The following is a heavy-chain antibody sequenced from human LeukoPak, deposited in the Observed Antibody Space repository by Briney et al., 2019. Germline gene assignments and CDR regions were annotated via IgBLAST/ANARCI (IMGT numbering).Heavy chain of an antibody. D-gene: IGHD3-10*01. CDR2: IRGRGIST. CDR3: ANLLSTNSGSGSPFEN. V-gene: IGHV3-23*01. Sequence: GGSLRLSCEASGFTFSSYAMTWVRQASGEGLEWVSAIRGRGISTYYADSVKGRFTISRDNSRNTLFLQMNSLRAEDTAVYYCANLLSTNSGSGSPFENWGQGTLVTVPS. CDR1: GFTFSSYA. J-gene: IGHJ4*02.